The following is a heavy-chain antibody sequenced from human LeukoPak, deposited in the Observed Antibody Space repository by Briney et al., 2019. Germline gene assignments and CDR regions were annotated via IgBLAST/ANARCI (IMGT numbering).Heavy chain of an antibody. D-gene: IGHD3-22*01. CDR1: GGSIISYY. V-gene: IGHV4-4*07. J-gene: IGHJ3*02. Sequence: SETLSLTCTVSGGSIISYYWSWIRQPAGKGLEWIGRIYTSGSTNYNPSLKSRVTMSVDTSKNQFSLKLSSVTAADTAVYYCARSDIAYYYDSSGYAFDTWGQGTMVTVSS. CDR3: ARSDIAYYYDSSGYAFDT. CDR2: IYTSGST.